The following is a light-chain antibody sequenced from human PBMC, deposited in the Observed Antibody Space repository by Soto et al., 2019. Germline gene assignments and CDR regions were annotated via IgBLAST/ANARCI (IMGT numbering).Light chain of an antibody. CDR3: QSYDSSLSGSNV. V-gene: IGLV1-40*01. J-gene: IGLJ1*01. CDR1: SSNIGAGYD. CDR2: GNI. Sequence: QSVLTQPPSVSGAPGQRVTISCTGSSSNIGAGYDVPWYQQLPGTAPKLIIYGNINRPSGVPDRFSGSKSGTSASLAITGLQAEDEADYYCQSYDSSLSGSNVFGTGTK.